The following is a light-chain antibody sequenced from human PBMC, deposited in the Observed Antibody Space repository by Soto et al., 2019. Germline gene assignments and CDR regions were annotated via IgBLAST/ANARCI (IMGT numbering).Light chain of an antibody. Sequence: QSVLTQPASVSGSPGQSITISCTGTSSDVGGYDSVCWYQQHPGRAPKLMIYEVTVRPSGVSTRFSGSKFGNTAPLTISGLQAEDEADYYCSSFRTSGRNGFGTGTKVTVL. CDR2: EVT. CDR1: SSDVGGYDS. J-gene: IGLJ1*01. CDR3: SSFRTSGRNG. V-gene: IGLV2-14*03.